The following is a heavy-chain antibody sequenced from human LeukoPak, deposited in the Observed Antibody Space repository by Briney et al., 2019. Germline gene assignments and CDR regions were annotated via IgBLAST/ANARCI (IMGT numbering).Heavy chain of an antibody. CDR3: ARWGGNWFDP. J-gene: IGHJ5*02. V-gene: IGHV5-51*01. D-gene: IGHD3-16*01. CDR1: GYSFSTYW. CDR2: IFPADSDT. Sequence: KNGESLKISCKGSGYSFSTYWIGWVRQMPGKGLEWMGIIFPADSDTRYSPSFQGQVTISADKSISTAYLQWSSLKASDTAMYYRARWGGNWFDPWGQGTLVTVSS.